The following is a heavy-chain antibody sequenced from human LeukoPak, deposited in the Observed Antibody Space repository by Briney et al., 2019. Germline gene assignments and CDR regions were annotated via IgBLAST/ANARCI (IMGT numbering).Heavy chain of an antibody. J-gene: IGHJ4*02. CDR1: GYTFTSYD. V-gene: IGHV1-8*03. D-gene: IGHD2-15*01. CDR2: MNPNSGNT. CDR3: ARGAPELLSLPDY. Sequence: GASVKVSCKASGYTFTSYDINWVRQATGQGLEWMGWMNPNSGNTGYAQKFQGRVTITRNTSISTAYMELSSLRSEDTAVYYCARGAPELLSLPDYWGQGTLVTVSS.